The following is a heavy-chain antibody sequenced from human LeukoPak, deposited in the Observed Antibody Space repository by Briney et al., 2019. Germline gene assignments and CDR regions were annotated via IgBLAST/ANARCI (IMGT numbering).Heavy chain of an antibody. J-gene: IGHJ5*02. CDR1: GGSISSSY. CDR2: IHYSGST. Sequence: SETLSLTCTVSGGSISSSYWNWIRQPPGRGLEWIGDIHYSGSTNYNPSLKSRVTISVDTSKNQFSLKLSSVTTADTAVYYCARGGSGGSNWFDPWGHGTLVTVSS. V-gene: IGHV4-59*01. CDR3: ARGGSGGSNWFDP. D-gene: IGHD2-15*01.